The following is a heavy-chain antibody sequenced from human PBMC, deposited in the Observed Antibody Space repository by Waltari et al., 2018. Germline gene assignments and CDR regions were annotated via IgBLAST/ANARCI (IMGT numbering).Heavy chain of an antibody. CDR2: IIPILGIA. V-gene: IGHV1-69*02. CDR3: ARAGYSYDYNYYYYGMDV. D-gene: IGHD5-18*01. CDR1: GGTFSSYT. J-gene: IGHJ6*02. Sequence: QVQLVQSGAEVKKPGSSVKVSCKASGGTFSSYTITWVRQAPGPGLEWMGRIIPILGIANYAQMFQGRVTITADKSTSTAYMELSSLRSEDTAVYYCARAGYSYDYNYYYYGMDVWGQGTTVTVSS.